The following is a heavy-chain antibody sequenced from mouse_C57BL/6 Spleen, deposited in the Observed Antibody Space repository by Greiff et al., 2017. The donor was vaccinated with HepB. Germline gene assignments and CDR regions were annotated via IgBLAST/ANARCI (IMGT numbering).Heavy chain of an antibody. J-gene: IGHJ4*01. CDR2: IYPRSGNT. CDR3: ARSGPGAMDY. Sequence: QVQLKESGAELARPGASVKLSCKASGYTFTSYGISWVKQRTGQGLEWIGEIYPRSGNTYYNEKFKGKATLTADKSSSTAYMELRSLTSEDSAVYFWARSGPGAMDYWGQGTSVTVSS. V-gene: IGHV1-81*01. CDR1: GYTFTSYG.